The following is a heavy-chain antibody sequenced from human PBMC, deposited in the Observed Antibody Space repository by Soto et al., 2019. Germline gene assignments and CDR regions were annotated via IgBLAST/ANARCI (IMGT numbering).Heavy chain of an antibody. Sequence: ASVKVSCKASGYTFTSYGISWVRQAPGQGLEWMGWISAYNGNTNYAQKLQGRVTMTTDTSTSTAYMELRSLRSDDTAVYYCARDHLIGYCSGGSCHPVWGQGTLVTVS. V-gene: IGHV1-18*01. CDR1: GYTFTSYG. CDR2: ISAYNGNT. CDR3: ARDHLIGYCSGGSCHPV. D-gene: IGHD2-15*01. J-gene: IGHJ4*02.